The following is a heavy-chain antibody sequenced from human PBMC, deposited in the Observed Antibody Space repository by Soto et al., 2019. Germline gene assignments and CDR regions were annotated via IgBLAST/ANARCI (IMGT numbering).Heavy chain of an antibody. Sequence: SETLSLTCSVYGGSFSDYYWSWIRQPPGKGLEWIGEINHSGSTNYNPSLKSRVTISVHTSKNQFSLKLSSVTAADAAVYYCARARKGSGSDYYYHYGMDVWGKGTTVTVSS. D-gene: IGHD3-3*01. CDR1: GGSFSDYY. CDR2: INHSGST. J-gene: IGHJ6*04. V-gene: IGHV4-34*01. CDR3: ARARKGSGSDYYYHYGMDV.